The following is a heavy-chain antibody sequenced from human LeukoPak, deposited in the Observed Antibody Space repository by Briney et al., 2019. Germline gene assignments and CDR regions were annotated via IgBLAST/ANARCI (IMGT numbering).Heavy chain of an antibody. CDR1: GXSFTSYW. V-gene: IGHV5-51*01. D-gene: IGHD3-10*01. CDR3: ARSSGVYNWFDP. CDR2: IYPGDSDT. Sequence: GESLKISCKGSGXSFTSYWIGWVRQMPGTGLELMGIIYPGDSDTRYSPSFQGQVTISADKSISTAYLQWSSLRASDTAMYYCARSSGVYNWFDPWGQGTLVTVSS. J-gene: IGHJ5*02.